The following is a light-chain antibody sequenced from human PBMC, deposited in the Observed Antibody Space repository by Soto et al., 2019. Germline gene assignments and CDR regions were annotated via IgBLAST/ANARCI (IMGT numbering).Light chain of an antibody. CDR1: QSVNSY. J-gene: IGKJ2*01. CDR3: QQRSSWPT. Sequence: EIVLTQSPATLSLSPGDRATLSCRASQSVNSYLAWYQQKCGQAPRLLIYDTSNRATGIPDRFSGSGSGTDFTLTISSLEPEDFSVYYCQQRSSWPTFGQGTRLEIK. CDR2: DTS. V-gene: IGKV3-11*01.